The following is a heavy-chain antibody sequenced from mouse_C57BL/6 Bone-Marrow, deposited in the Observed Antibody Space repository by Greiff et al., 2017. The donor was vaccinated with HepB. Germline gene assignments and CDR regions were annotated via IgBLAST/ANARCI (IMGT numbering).Heavy chain of an antibody. CDR1: GYSFTSYY. CDR3: ARSDYYGSSSSYYAMDY. J-gene: IGHJ4*01. D-gene: IGHD1-1*01. CDR2: IYPGSGNT. V-gene: IGHV1-66*01. Sequence: VKVVESGPELVKPGASVKISCKASGYSFTSYYIHWVKQRPGQGLEWIGWIYPGSGNTKYNEKFKGKATLTADTSSSTAYMQLSSLTSEDSAVYYCARSDYYGSSSSYYAMDYWGQGTSVTVSS.